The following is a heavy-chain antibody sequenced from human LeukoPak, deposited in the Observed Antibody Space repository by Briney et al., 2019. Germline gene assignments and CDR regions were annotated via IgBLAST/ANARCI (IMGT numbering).Heavy chain of an antibody. CDR3: ARVLRSMGGGSPLGAFHI. CDR2: INPSDAST. Sequence: ASVKVSCKASGYTFSSYYMHWLRQAPGQGLEWMGLINPSDASTTYAQKFQGRVTMTRDTSTSTVYMELSSLRSEDTALYYCARVLRSMGGGSPLGAFHIWGQGTMVTVSS. J-gene: IGHJ3*02. D-gene: IGHD2-15*01. CDR1: GYTFSSYY. V-gene: IGHV1-46*01.